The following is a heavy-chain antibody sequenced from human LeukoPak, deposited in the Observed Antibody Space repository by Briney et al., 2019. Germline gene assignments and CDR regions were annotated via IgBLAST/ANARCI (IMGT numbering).Heavy chain of an antibody. CDR3: ARLTAVAGSGWFDP. J-gene: IGHJ5*02. CDR1: GGSISSYY. V-gene: IGHV4-59*08. Sequence: PSETLSLTCTVSGGSISSYYWSWIRQPPGKGLEWIGYIYYSGSTNYNPSLKSRVTISVDTSKNQFSLKLSSVTPADTAVYYCARLTAVAGSGWFDPWGQGTLVTVSS. CDR2: IYYSGST. D-gene: IGHD6-19*01.